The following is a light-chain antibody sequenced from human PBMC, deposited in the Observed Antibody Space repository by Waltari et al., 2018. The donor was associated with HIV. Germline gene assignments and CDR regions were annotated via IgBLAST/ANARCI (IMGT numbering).Light chain of an antibody. CDR2: KAS. Sequence: DIQMTQSPSTLSASVGDRVTITCRASQSISTWLAWYQQKPGKAPKVMIYKASTLEFGAPSNFSGSGSGTEFTLTISSLHPDDFATYYCQQYHSYPYTFGQGTHLEIK. CDR3: QQYHSYPYT. V-gene: IGKV1-5*03. CDR1: QSISTW. J-gene: IGKJ2*01.